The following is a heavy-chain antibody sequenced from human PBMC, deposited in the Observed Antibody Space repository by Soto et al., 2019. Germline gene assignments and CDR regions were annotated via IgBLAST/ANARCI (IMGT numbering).Heavy chain of an antibody. CDR3: ARDMREYSSSRWFDL. CDR2: ISAYNGNT. Sequence: ASVKVSCKASGYTFTSYGISWVRQAPGQGLEWMGWISAYNGNTNYAQKLQGRVTMTTDTSTSTAYMELRSLRSDDTAVYYCARDMREYSSSRWFDLWGQGTLVTVSS. V-gene: IGHV1-18*01. CDR1: GYTFTSYG. J-gene: IGHJ5*02. D-gene: IGHD6-6*01.